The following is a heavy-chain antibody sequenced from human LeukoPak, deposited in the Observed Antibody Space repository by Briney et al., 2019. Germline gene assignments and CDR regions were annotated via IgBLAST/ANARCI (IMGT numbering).Heavy chain of an antibody. Sequence: GGSLRLSCAASGFTFSSYWMSWVRQAPGKGLEWVANIKQDGSEKYYVDSVKGRFTISRDNAKNSLYLQMNSLRAEDAAVYYCARAGGTYYGIAFDIWGQGTMVTVSS. J-gene: IGHJ3*02. V-gene: IGHV3-7*01. D-gene: IGHD1-26*01. CDR3: ARAGGTYYGIAFDI. CDR1: GFTFSSYW. CDR2: IKQDGSEK.